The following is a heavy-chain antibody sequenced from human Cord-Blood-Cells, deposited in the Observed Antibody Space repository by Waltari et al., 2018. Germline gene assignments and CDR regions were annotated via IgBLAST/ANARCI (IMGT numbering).Heavy chain of an antibody. CDR2: ISYDGSNK. J-gene: IGHJ4*02. CDR3: AGGLVIGYFDY. V-gene: IGHV3-30-3*01. D-gene: IGHD3-9*01. CDR1: GFTFSRYA. Sequence: QVQLVESGGGVVQPGRSLRLSWSAYGFTFSRYAIPRARQARGKGREWVAVISYDGSNKYYADSVKGRFTISRDNSKNTLYLQMNSLRAEDTAVYYCAGGLVIGYFDYWGQGTLVTVSS.